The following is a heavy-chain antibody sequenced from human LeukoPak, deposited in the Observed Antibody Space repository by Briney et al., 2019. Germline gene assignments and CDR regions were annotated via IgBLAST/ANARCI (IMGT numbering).Heavy chain of an antibody. V-gene: IGHV1-69*05. CDR1: GGTFSSYA. J-gene: IGHJ4*02. Sequence: SVKVSCKASGGTFSSYAISWVRQAPGQGLEWMEGIIPIFGTANYAQKFQGRVTITTDESTSTAYMELSSLRSEDTAVYYCARNFIAAAGTNYFDYWGQGILVTVSS. CDR3: ARNFIAAAGTNYFDY. CDR2: IIPIFGTA. D-gene: IGHD6-13*01.